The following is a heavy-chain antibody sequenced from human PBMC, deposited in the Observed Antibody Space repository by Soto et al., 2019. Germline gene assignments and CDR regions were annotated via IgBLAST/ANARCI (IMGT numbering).Heavy chain of an antibody. D-gene: IGHD2-2*02. CDR3: ARGLYTTGGAPAY. CDR2: MNSDGSIT. V-gene: IGHV3-74*01. CDR1: GFNFSNYS. Sequence: GGSLRLSCVVAGFNFSNYSMSWVRHAPEKGLVWVSRMNSDGSITAYADSVKGRFTISRDNAKNTLYLQMNSLGAEDTAVYYCARGLYTTGGAPAYSGQGTLVTVSS. J-gene: IGHJ4*02.